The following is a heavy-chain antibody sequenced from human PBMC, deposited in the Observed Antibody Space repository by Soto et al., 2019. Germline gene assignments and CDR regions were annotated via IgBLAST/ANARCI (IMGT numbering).Heavy chain of an antibody. D-gene: IGHD6-13*01. V-gene: IGHV3-23*01. Sequence: PGGSLRLSCAASGFSFSNYAMSWVRQAPGKGLEWVSGISGGGSTTSYADSVKGRFTISYDNSKNTLYLQMKSLRSEDTAVYYCARDPGIAAAGSWGQGTMVTVSS. J-gene: IGHJ3*01. CDR3: ARDPGIAAAGS. CDR2: ISGGGSTT. CDR1: GFSFSNYA.